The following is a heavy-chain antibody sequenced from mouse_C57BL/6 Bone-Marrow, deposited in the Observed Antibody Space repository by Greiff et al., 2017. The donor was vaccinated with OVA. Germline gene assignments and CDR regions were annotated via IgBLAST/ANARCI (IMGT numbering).Heavy chain of an antibody. J-gene: IGHJ2*01. Sequence: VQLQQPGAELVKPGASVKLSCKASGYTFTSYWMNWVKQRPGQGLEWIGMIHPNSGSTNYNEKFKSKATLTVDKSSSTAYMQLSSLTSEDSAVFYCATTLLYYASIYGFAYWGQGTMLTVS. D-gene: IGHD1-1*01. CDR1: GYTFTSYW. V-gene: IGHV1-64*01. CDR3: ATTLLYYASIYGFAY. CDR2: IHPNSGST.